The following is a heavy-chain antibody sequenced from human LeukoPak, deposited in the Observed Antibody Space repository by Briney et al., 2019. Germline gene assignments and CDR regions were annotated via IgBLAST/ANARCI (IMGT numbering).Heavy chain of an antibody. D-gene: IGHD3-10*01. CDR3: ARGPRLRVPCYCDY. V-gene: IGHV4-59*01. J-gene: IGHJ4*02. CDR2: IYSRGST. CDR1: GGSISSYY. Sequence: LETLLLTCSVSGGSISSYYWSWIRQPPGRGREWIGYIYSRGSTNDNASLMRLVTISVDTCKNQFSRKLSSVTAADTAVYYCARGPRLRVPCYCDYWGQGTLVTVSS.